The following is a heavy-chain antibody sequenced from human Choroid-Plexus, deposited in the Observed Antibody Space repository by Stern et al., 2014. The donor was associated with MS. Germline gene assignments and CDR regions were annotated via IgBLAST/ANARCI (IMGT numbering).Heavy chain of an antibody. D-gene: IGHD2-15*01. Sequence: PTPPPAPSGFTFSNFGMPWVRQAPGKGLEWVALISYDGSDKYYADSVKGRFTIFRDNSKNTLYMHMNSLRAEDTAVYYCAKDRQWSTYFFDYWGQGSLVTVSS. CDR2: ISYDGSDK. J-gene: IGHJ4*02. CDR3: AKDRQWSTYFFDY. V-gene: IGHV3-30*18. CDR1: GFTFSNFG.